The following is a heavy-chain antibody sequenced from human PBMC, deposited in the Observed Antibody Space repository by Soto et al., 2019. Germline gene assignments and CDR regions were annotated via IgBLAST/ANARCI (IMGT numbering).Heavy chain of an antibody. CDR3: ARDRLSMVADITYFFDY. V-gene: IGHV3-48*03. J-gene: IGHJ4*02. CDR1: GFTFSSYE. Sequence: PGGSLRLSCEGSGFTFSSYEMNWVRQAPGKGLEWISYISTSSGAIFYADSVKGRFTISRDNSKNSLYLQMNSLRAEDTAVYYRARDRLSMVADITYFFDYWGQGTPVTVSS. D-gene: IGHD3-3*02. CDR2: ISTSSGAI.